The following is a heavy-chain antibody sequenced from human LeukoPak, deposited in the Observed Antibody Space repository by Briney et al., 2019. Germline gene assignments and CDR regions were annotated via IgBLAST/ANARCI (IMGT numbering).Heavy chain of an antibody. J-gene: IGHJ3*02. CDR1: GFIVSGNY. CDR2: IYSGGNT. Sequence: HPGGSLRLSCAASGFIVSGNYMSWVRQAPGKGLEWVSVIYSGGNTYYADSVKGRFTISRDNSKSTLYLQINGLRAEDTAVYYCARMSRDAFEIWGQGTMVTVSS. D-gene: IGHD5/OR15-5a*01. V-gene: IGHV3-53*01. CDR3: ARMSRDAFEI.